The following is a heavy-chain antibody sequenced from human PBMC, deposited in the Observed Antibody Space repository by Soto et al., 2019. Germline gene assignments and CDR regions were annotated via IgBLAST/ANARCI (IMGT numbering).Heavy chain of an antibody. D-gene: IGHD6-13*01. Sequence: QVQLVQSGAEVKKPGSSVKVSCKASGGTFSSYTISWVRQAPGQGLEWMGRIIPILGIANYAQKFQGRVTITADKSTSTAYMELSSLRAEDTAVYYCARAPLRAAAGSFLDYWGQGTLVTVSS. CDR1: GGTFSSYT. CDR2: IIPILGIA. CDR3: ARAPLRAAAGSFLDY. V-gene: IGHV1-69*02. J-gene: IGHJ4*02.